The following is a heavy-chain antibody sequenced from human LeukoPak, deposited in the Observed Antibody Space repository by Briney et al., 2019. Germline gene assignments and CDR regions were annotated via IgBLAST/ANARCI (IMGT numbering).Heavy chain of an antibody. V-gene: IGHV1-8*01. D-gene: IGHD3-3*01. CDR3: ARGRKGGITIFGVVTPYYFYY. CDR1: GYTFTSYD. CDR2: MNTNSGNT. Sequence: ASVKVSCKASGYTFTSYDINWVRQATGQGLEWMGWMNTNSGNTGYAQKFQGRVTMTRNTSISTAYMELSSLRSEDTAVYYCARGRKGGITIFGVVTPYYFYYWGQGTLVTVSA. J-gene: IGHJ4*02.